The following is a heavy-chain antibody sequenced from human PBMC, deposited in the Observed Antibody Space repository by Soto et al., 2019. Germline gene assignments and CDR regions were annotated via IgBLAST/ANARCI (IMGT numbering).Heavy chain of an antibody. J-gene: IGHJ6*02. V-gene: IGHV1-69*14. Sequence: QVHLVQSGAEVKKPGSSVNISCKASGGTFGTYGLNWVRQFPGQGLEWMGGIIPASDTENYAQKFQGRVTITADKSTNIAHMQMDSLTSDDTAVYYCATAVTAWTYYNYGLDVWGQGTTVTVS. CDR3: ATAVTAWTYYNYGLDV. CDR2: IIPASDTE. CDR1: GGTFGTYG. D-gene: IGHD1-1*01.